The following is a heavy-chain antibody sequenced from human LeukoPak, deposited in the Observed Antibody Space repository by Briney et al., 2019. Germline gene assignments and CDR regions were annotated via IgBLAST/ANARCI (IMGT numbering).Heavy chain of an antibody. V-gene: IGHV1-69*13. D-gene: IGHD3-10*01. J-gene: IGHJ4*02. CDR3: ARASGSGSYYIDDY. CDR1: GGTFSSHA. Sequence: VASVKVSCKASGGTFSSHAISWVRQAPGQGLEWMGGIIPIFGTANSAQKFQGRVTITADESTSTAYMELSSLRSEDTAVYYCARASGSGSYYIDDYWGQGTLVTVSS. CDR2: IIPIFGTA.